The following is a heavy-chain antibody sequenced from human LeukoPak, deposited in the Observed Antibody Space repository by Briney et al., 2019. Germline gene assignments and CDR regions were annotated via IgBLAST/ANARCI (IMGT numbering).Heavy chain of an antibody. V-gene: IGHV1-69*01. CDR2: IIPIFGTA. CDR3: AKEKPESLIDY. J-gene: IGHJ4*02. CDR1: GGTFSSYA. Sequence: ASVKVSCKASGGTFSSYAISWVRQAPGQGLEWMGGIIPIFGTANYAQKFQGRVAITADESTSTAYMELSSLRSEDTAVYYCAKEKPESLIDYWGQGTLVTVSS.